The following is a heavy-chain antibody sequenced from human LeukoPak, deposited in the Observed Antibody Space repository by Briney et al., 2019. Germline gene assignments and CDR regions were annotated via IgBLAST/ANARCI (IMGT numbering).Heavy chain of an antibody. D-gene: IGHD3-10*01. CDR3: ARGSPVASGRYSIYSS. CDR1: GFTVRNYC. Sequence: GGSLRLSCAASGFTVRNYCMSWVRQAPGKGLEWVAVIYGDGTTYYADSVKGRFTVSSDTLKNTLSLQMDSLRAADTAMYYCARGSPVASGRYSIYSSWGQGTLVTVSP. CDR2: IYGDGTT. V-gene: IGHV3-53*01. J-gene: IGHJ5*02.